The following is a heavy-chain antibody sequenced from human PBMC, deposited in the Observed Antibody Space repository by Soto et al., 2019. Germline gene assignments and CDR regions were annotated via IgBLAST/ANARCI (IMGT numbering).Heavy chain of an antibody. J-gene: IGHJ6*02. D-gene: IGHD2-21*02. Sequence: PSETLSLTCTVSGGSISRYYWSWIRQPPGKGLEWIGYMYNTGSTIYNPSLKSRVTISVDTSKNHFSLKLNSVTAADTAVYYCARDLWGYCGADCYPLDVWGQGTTVTVSS. CDR3: ARDLWGYCGADCYPLDV. CDR2: MYNTGST. V-gene: IGHV4-59*01. CDR1: GGSISRYY.